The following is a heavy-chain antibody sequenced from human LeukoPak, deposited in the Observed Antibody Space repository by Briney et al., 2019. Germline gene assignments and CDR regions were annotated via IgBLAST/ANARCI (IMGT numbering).Heavy chain of an antibody. CDR2: IKQDGSEK. V-gene: IGHV3-7*01. D-gene: IGHD2-2*01. J-gene: IGHJ5*02. Sequence: GGSLRLSCAASGFTFSSYWMSWVRQAPGKGLEWVANIKQDGSEKYYVDSVKGRFTLSRDNAKNSLYLQMNSLRAEDTAVYYCARESSGVVVPAAIIWFDPWGQGTLVTVSS. CDR1: GFTFSSYW. CDR3: ARESSGVVVPAAIIWFDP.